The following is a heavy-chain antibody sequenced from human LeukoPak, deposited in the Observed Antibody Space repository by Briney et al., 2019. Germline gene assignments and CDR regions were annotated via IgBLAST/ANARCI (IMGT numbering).Heavy chain of an antibody. CDR3: AREAGGGSGYTLDVALFDY. CDR1: GGTFISYA. Sequence: EASVKVSCKASGGTFISYAISWVRQAPGQGLEWMGGIIPIFGTANYAQKFQGRVTITADESTSTAYMELSSLRSEDTAVYYCAREAGGGSGYTLDVALFDYWGQGTLVTVSS. D-gene: IGHD6-19*01. J-gene: IGHJ4*02. CDR2: IIPIFGTA. V-gene: IGHV1-69*01.